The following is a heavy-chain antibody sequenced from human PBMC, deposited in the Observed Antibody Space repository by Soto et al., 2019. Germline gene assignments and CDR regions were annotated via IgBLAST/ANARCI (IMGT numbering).Heavy chain of an antibody. V-gene: IGHV1-69*06. CDR3: AIPLAYCGGDCYSEAFDI. Sequence: QVQLVQSVAEVKKPGSSVKVSCKASGGTFSSYAISWVRQAPGQGLEWMGGIIPIFGTANYAQKFQGRVTITADKSTSTAYMELSSLRSEDTAVSYCAIPLAYCGGDCYSEAFDIWGQGTMVTVSS. J-gene: IGHJ3*02. CDR2: IIPIFGTA. CDR1: GGTFSSYA. D-gene: IGHD2-21*02.